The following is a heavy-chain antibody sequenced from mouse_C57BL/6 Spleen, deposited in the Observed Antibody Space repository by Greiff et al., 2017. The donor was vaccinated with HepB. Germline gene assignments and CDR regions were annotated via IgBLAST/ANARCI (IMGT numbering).Heavy chain of an antibody. V-gene: IGHV1-69*01. J-gene: IGHJ4*01. CDR3: ARSKRYDYGRSTGYAMDY. Sequence: QVQLQQPGAELVMPGASVKLSCKASGYTFTSYWMHWVKQRPGQGLEWIGEIDPSDSYTNYNQKFKGKSTLTVDKSSSTAYMQLSSLTSEDSAVYYCARSKRYDYGRSTGYAMDYWGQGTSVTVSS. D-gene: IGHD2-4*01. CDR2: IDPSDSYT. CDR1: GYTFTSYW.